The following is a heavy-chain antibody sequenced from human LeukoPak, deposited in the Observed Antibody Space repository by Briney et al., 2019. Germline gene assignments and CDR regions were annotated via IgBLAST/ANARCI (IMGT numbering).Heavy chain of an antibody. Sequence: SETLSLTCTVSGGSISSYYWSWIRQPPGKGLEWIGYIYYSGSTNYNPSLKSRVTISVDTSENQFSLKLSSVTAADTAVYYCARGGDILTGYYAFDIWGQGTMVTVSS. CDR2: IYYSGST. CDR3: ARGGDILTGYYAFDI. J-gene: IGHJ3*02. CDR1: GGSISSYY. D-gene: IGHD3-9*01. V-gene: IGHV4-59*01.